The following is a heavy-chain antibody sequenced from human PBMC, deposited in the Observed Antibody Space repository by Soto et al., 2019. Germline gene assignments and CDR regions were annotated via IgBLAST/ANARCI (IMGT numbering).Heavy chain of an antibody. V-gene: IGHV4-61*08. CDR3: ARAHESGDHQGMSI. Sequence: SETLSVTCTVSGDSVGSMAAMYCAWVRQPSGKELEFIGKIYRSGSTLLNSALQIRVTLSMEPSKNQFSLNVRSVTVGDTARYFCARAHESGDHQGMSIWAPGVTVTVSS. J-gene: IGHJ6*02. CDR2: IYRSGST. CDR1: GDSVGSMAAMY.